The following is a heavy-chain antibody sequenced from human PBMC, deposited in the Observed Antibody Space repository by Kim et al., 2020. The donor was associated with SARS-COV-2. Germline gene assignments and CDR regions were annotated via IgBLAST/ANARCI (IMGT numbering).Heavy chain of an antibody. CDR3: AKDQRTGTTGRDFDY. Sequence: GGSLRLSCAASGFTFSSYAMSWVRQAPGKGLEWVSAISGSGGTTYYADSVKGRFTISRDNSKNTLYLQMNSLRAEDTAVYYCAKDQRTGTTGRDFDYWGQGTLVTVSS. D-gene: IGHD1-1*01. J-gene: IGHJ4*02. V-gene: IGHV3-23*01. CDR2: ISGSGGTT. CDR1: GFTFSSYA.